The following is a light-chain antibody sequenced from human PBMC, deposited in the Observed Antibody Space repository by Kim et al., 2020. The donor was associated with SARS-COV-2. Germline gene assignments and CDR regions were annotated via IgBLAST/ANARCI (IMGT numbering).Light chain of an antibody. CDR3: QSYDSSNQKV. J-gene: IGLJ3*02. CDR1: SGSIASNY. CDR2: EDN. Sequence: NFTLTQPHSVSESPGKTVTISCTGSSGSIASNYVQWYQQRPGSAPTTVIYEDNQRPSGVPDRFSGSIDSSSNSASLTISGLKTEDEADYYCQSYDSSNQKVFGGGTQLTVL. V-gene: IGLV6-57*02.